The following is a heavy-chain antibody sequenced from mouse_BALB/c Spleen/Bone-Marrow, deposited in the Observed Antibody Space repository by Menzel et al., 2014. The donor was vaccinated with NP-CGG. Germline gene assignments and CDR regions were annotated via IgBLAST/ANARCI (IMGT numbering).Heavy chain of an antibody. CDR3: AREDYGKGFAY. CDR1: GYAFTSYN. D-gene: IGHD2-1*01. CDR2: IDPFNGGT. Sequence: VQLQQPGPELVKPGASVKVSCKASGYAFTSYNMYWVKQSHGKSLEWIGHIDPFNGGTSYNQKFKGKATLTIDKSASTAYMHLNSLTSEDSAVYYCAREDYGKGFAYWGQGTLVTVSA. J-gene: IGHJ3*01. V-gene: IGHV1S135*01.